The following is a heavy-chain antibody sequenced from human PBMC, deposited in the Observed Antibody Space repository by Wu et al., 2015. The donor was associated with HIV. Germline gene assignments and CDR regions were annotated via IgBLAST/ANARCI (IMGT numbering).Heavy chain of an antibody. CDR1: GYTFTGYY. Sequence: QVQLVQSGAEVKKPGASVKVSCKASGYTFTGYYMHWVRQAPGQGLEWMGWINPNSGGTNYAQKFQGRVTMTRDTSISTAYMELSRLRSDDTAVYYCATPPWTPCIAAAWTYPFDYVGPTGTLVLPSP. CDR2: INPNSGGT. D-gene: IGHD6-13*01. V-gene: IGHV1-2*02. CDR3: ATPPWTPCIAAAWTYPFDY. J-gene: IGHJ4*01.